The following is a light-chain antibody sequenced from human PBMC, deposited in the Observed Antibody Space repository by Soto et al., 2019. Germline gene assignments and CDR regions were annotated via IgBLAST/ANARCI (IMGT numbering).Light chain of an antibody. CDR3: EAWDDSLNGWV. Sequence: QSVLTQPPSVSEAPRQRVTISCSGSRSNVGDNAVNWYQQLPGKAPKLLIYYDDLLTSGVSDRFSGAKSGTSASLDISGLQSEDEGDYYCEAWDDSLNGWVFGGGTKLTVL. CDR2: YDD. CDR1: RSNVGDNA. J-gene: IGLJ3*02. V-gene: IGLV1-36*01.